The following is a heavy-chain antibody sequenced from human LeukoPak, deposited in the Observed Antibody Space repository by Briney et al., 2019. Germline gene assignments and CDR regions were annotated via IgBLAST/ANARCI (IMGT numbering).Heavy chain of an antibody. CDR1: GFTFSDYW. CDR2: IKPDGSEK. CDR3: ASYLYCWSDLGY. D-gene: IGHD2-8*02. V-gene: IGHV3-7*01. Sequence: QPGGSLRLSCAASGFTFSDYWMTWVRQAPGKGLEWVANIKPDGSEKYYVDSVKGRFTISRDNAKNSLYLQMNSLRVEDTAVYYCASYLYCWSDLGYWGQGTLVTVSS. J-gene: IGHJ4*02.